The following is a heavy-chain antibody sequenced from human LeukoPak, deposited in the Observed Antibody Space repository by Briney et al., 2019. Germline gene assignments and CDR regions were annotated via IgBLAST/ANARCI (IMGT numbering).Heavy chain of an antibody. CDR3: ARGPGYSSGWLSAFDI. V-gene: IGHV4-34*01. Sequence: PSETLSLTCAVYGGSFSGYYWSWIRQPPGKGLEWIGEINHSGSTNYNPSLKSRVTISVDTSKNQFSLKLSSVTAADTAVYYCARGPGYSSGWLSAFDIWGQGTMVTVSS. CDR1: GGSFSGYY. J-gene: IGHJ3*02. CDR2: INHSGST. D-gene: IGHD6-19*01.